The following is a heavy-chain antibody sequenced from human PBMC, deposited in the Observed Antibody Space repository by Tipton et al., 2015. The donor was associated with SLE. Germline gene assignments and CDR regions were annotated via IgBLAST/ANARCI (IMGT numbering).Heavy chain of an antibody. CDR1: GFTFSSYG. CDR3: ARDITTLWFGEIVY. Sequence: SLRLSCAASGFTFSSYGMHWVRQAPGKGLEWVAVIAYDGSNDYYADSVKGRFTISRDNAKNSLYLQMNSLGAEDTAVYYCARDITTLWFGEIVYWGQGSLVTVSA. CDR2: IAYDGSND. V-gene: IGHV3-30*19. D-gene: IGHD3-10*01. J-gene: IGHJ4*02.